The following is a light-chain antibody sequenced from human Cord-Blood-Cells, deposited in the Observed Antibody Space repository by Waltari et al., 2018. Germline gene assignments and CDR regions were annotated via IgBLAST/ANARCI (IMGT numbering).Light chain of an antibody. CDR1: SSNIGSNY. CDR3: AAWDDSLSGYV. V-gene: IGLV1-47*01. J-gene: IGLJ1*01. CDR2: RNN. Sequence: QSVLTQPPSASGTPGQRVTISCSGSSSNIGSNYVYWYQQLPGTAPKLLIYRNNHRPSGVPRRFSGSKSGTSASLAISGLRSEDEADYYCAAWDDSLSGYVFGTGTKVTVL.